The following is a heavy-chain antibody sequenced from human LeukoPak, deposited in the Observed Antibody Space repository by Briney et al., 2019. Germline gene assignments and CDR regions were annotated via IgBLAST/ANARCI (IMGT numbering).Heavy chain of an antibody. J-gene: IGHJ4*02. CDR2: ISSSGNTI. Sequence: GGSLRLSCAASGFTFSVYYMSWIRQAPGKGLEWVSYISSSGNTIYYADSVKGRFTISRDNSKNTLYLQVNSLRAEDTAVYYCAKGGKWDVTPFDYWGQGTLVTVSS. D-gene: IGHD1-26*01. CDR1: GFTFSVYY. CDR3: AKGGKWDVTPFDY. V-gene: IGHV3-11*01.